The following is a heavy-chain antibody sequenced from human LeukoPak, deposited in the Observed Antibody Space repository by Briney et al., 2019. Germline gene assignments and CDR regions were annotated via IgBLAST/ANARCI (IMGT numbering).Heavy chain of an antibody. D-gene: IGHD3-22*01. Sequence: SETLSLTCTVSGGSTSNYWSWIRHPPGKGLEWIGYVHYTGSTNYNPSLKSRVTISVDTSKNQFSLKLSSVTAADTAVYYCARPGYDSSGYYLRWGQGTLVTVSS. V-gene: IGHV4-59*08. CDR2: VHYTGST. J-gene: IGHJ4*02. CDR3: ARPGYDSSGYYLR. CDR1: GGSTSNY.